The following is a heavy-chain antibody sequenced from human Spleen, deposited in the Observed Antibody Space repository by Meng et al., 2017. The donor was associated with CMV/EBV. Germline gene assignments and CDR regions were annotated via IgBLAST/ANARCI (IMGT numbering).Heavy chain of an antibody. CDR1: GYTFTSYG. V-gene: IGHV1-18*01. CDR3: ARAGYGDYYYGLDV. Sequence: ASVKVSCKASGYTFTSYGISWVRQAPGQGLEWMGWISAYNGNTNYAQKFQGRVTMTRDTSTSTVYMELSSLRSEDTAVYYCARAGYGDYYYGLDVWGQGTTVTVSS. J-gene: IGHJ6*02. CDR2: ISAYNGNT. D-gene: IGHD5-18*01.